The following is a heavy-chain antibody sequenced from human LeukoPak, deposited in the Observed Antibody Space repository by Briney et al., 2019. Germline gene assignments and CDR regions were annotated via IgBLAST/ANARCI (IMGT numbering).Heavy chain of an antibody. Sequence: GGSLRLSCAASGFTFSDYYMNWIRQAPGSGLEWISFISGSGDTIYYADSVKGRFTISRDNAKNALYLQMNSLRAEDSAVYYCARRTYYNFWSGYPTSYYYYYMDVWGKGTTVTVSS. CDR1: GFTFSDYY. J-gene: IGHJ6*03. V-gene: IGHV3-11*01. D-gene: IGHD3-3*01. CDR2: ISGSGDTI. CDR3: ARRTYYNFWSGYPTSYYYYYMDV.